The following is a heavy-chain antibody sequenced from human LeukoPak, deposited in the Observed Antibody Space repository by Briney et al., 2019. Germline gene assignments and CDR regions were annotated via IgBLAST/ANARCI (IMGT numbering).Heavy chain of an antibody. CDR2: IIPILGIA. D-gene: IGHD2-2*01. Sequence: SVKVSCKASGGTFSSYAISWVRQAPGQGLEWMGRIIPILGIANYAQKFQGRVTITADKSTSTAYMELSSLRSEDTAVYYCAREGYCSSTSCSPPEYWGQGTLVTVSS. V-gene: IGHV1-69*10. CDR3: AREGYCSSTSCSPPEY. J-gene: IGHJ4*02. CDR1: GGTFSSYA.